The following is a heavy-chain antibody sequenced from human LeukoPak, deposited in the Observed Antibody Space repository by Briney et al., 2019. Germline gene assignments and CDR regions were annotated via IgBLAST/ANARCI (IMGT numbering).Heavy chain of an antibody. V-gene: IGHV4-38-2*01. CDR3: AKQGPTVVTHFDT. CDR2: MYHSGST. CDR1: GYSISSGYY. D-gene: IGHD4-23*01. J-gene: IGHJ4*02. Sequence: SETLSLTCAVSGYSISSGYYWGWIRQPPGKGLDWIASMYHSGSTYYNPSLKSRVTISVDTSKNQFSLRLSSVTAADTAVYYWAKQGPTVVTHFDTWGQGTLVTVSS.